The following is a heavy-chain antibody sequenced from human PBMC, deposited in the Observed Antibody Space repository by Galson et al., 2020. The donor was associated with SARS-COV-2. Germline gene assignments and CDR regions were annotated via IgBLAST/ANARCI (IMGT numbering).Heavy chain of an antibody. V-gene: IGHV4-39*07. Sequence: ASETLSLTCAVSGASISSSTSYWGWIRQPPGKGLEWIGSVYSSGNTFHNPSLKSRLTISLDTSKNLFSLNLTSVTAADTAVYYCARELQYCDIWDGYGPAYAFDIWGQGTMVTVSA. CDR1: GASISSSTSY. CDR2: VYSSGNT. D-gene: IGHD3-9*01. CDR3: ARELQYCDIWDGYGPAYAFDI. J-gene: IGHJ3*02.